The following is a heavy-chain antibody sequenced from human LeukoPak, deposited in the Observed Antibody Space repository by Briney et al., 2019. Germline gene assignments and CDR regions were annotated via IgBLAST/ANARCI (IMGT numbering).Heavy chain of an antibody. CDR3: ARDRRFGEQYNWFDP. Sequence: GGSLRLSCAVSGFTFSTYETNWVRQAPGKGLEWVSYISSSGSTRYYADSVKGRFTISRDNAKNSLYLQMNSLRAEDTAVYYCARDRRFGEQYNWFDPWGQGTLVTVSS. D-gene: IGHD3-10*01. V-gene: IGHV3-48*03. CDR1: GFTFSTYE. CDR2: ISSSGSTR. J-gene: IGHJ5*02.